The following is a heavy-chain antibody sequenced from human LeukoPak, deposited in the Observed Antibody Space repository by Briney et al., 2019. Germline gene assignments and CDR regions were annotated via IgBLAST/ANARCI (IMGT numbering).Heavy chain of an antibody. V-gene: IGHV4-38-2*01. D-gene: IGHD5-18*01. J-gene: IGHJ4*02. CDR1: GYSISSGYY. CDR2: ISHSGSA. Sequence: SETLSLTCAVYGYSISSGYYWGWIRQPPGQGPEWIGTISHSGSAYYNPSLKSRVTISLDTSKNQFSLRLSSVTAADTAVYYCARHPIGTAMVSYFDYWGQGTLVTVSS. CDR3: ARHPIGTAMVSYFDY.